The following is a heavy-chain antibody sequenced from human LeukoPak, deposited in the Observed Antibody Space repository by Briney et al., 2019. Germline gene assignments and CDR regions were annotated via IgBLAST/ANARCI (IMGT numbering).Heavy chain of an antibody. V-gene: IGHV1-8*01. CDR2: MNPNNGNT. Sequence: ASVKVSCEASGYTFTSYEINWVRQATGQGIGWMGWMNPNNGNTGYAQKFQGRVTMTRSTSISTAYMELSSLRSGDTAVYYCARLASSSWPLYYDYGMDVWGQGTTVTVSS. CDR1: GYTFTSYE. D-gene: IGHD6-13*01. CDR3: ARLASSSWPLYYDYGMDV. J-gene: IGHJ6*02.